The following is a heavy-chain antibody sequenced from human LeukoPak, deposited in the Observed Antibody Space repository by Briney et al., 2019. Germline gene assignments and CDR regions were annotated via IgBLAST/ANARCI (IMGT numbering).Heavy chain of an antibody. D-gene: IGHD5-24*01. CDR2: IYYSGST. Sequence: SETLSLTCTASGGSMSSYYWSWIRQPPGKGLEWIGYIYYSGSTKYNPSLKSRVTISVDMSKNQFSLKLSSVTAADTAVYYCARGARAGYNLEPFDYWGQGTLVTVSS. CDR3: ARGARAGYNLEPFDY. V-gene: IGHV4-59*08. CDR1: GGSMSSYY. J-gene: IGHJ4*02.